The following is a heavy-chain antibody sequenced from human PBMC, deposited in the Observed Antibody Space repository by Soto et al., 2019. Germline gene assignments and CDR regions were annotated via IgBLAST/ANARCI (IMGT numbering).Heavy chain of an antibody. J-gene: IGHJ5*02. V-gene: IGHV4-34*01. CDR1: GGSFSGYY. Sequence: SETLSLTCAVYGGSFSGYYWSWIRQPPGKGLEWIGEINHSGSTNYNPSLKSRVTISVDTSKNQFSLKLSSVTVADTAVYYCARSKYYDFWSGLKGWFDPWGQGTLVTVSS. CDR3: ARSKYYDFWSGLKGWFDP. D-gene: IGHD3-3*01. CDR2: INHSGST.